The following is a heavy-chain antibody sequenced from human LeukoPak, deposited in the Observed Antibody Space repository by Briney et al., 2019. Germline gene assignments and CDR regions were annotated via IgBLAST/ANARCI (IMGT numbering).Heavy chain of an antibody. V-gene: IGHV1-69*13. D-gene: IGHD5-12*01. Sequence: ASVKVSCKASGGTFSSYAISWVRQAPGQGLEWMGGIVPIFGSANYAQTFQGRVTITADESTTTAYMELTGLRSEDTAVYYCAKDEGVANRWFDPWGQGTLVTVSS. J-gene: IGHJ5*02. CDR3: AKDEGVANRWFDP. CDR2: IVPIFGSA. CDR1: GGTFSSYA.